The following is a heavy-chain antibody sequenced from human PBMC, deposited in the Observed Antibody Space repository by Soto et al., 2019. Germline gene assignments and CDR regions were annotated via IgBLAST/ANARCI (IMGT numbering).Heavy chain of an antibody. J-gene: IGHJ1*01. CDR2: IYYSGST. Sequence: PSETLSLTCTVSGGSISSGDYYWSWIRQHPGKGLEWIGYIYYSGSTYYNPSLKSRVSISIDTSKNQFSLKLSSVTAADTAVYYCARVHSQYSSPPGYFQHWGQGTLVTVSS. D-gene: IGHD6-6*01. V-gene: IGHV4-31*03. CDR3: ARVHSQYSSPPGYFQH. CDR1: GGSISSGDYY.